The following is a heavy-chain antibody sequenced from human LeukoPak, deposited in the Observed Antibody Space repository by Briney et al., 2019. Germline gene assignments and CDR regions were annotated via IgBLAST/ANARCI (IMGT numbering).Heavy chain of an antibody. CDR2: ISSSGSTK. D-gene: IGHD6-19*01. J-gene: IGHJ4*02. V-gene: IGHV3-48*03. Sequence: PGGSLRLSCAASGFTFSSYEMNWVRQAPGKGLEWVSYISSSGSTKYYADSVKGRFTISRDNAKTSLFLQMNSLRAEDTAVYYCARLKGSGWYEVDYWGQGTLVTVSS. CDR1: GFTFSSYE. CDR3: ARLKGSGWYEVDY.